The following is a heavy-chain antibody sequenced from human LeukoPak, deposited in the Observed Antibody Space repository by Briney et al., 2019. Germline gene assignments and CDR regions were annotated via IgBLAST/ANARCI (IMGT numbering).Heavy chain of an antibody. J-gene: IGHJ5*02. D-gene: IGHD6-13*01. CDR3: ARDAIAAAGRGWFDP. Sequence: PGGSLRLSCAASGFTFSSYSMNWVRQAPGKGLEWVSSISSSSSYIYYADSVKGRFTISRDNAKNSLYLQMNSLRAEDTAVYYCARDAIAAAGRGWFDPWGQGTLVTGSS. CDR1: GFTFSSYS. CDR2: ISSSSSYI. V-gene: IGHV3-21*01.